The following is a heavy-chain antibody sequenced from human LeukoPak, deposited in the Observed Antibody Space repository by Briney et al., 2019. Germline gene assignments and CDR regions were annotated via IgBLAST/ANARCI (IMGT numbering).Heavy chain of an antibody. D-gene: IGHD6-19*01. CDR2: ISGGSDFI. J-gene: IGHJ4*02. V-gene: IGHV3-23*01. CDR1: GFTFSNYA. Sequence: GGSLRLSCAASGFTFSNYAVNWVRPAPGKGLQWVSAISGGSDFIYYAESVKGRFTISRDNSKGTVYLQMNSLRVEDTAIYYCARAAGSSLSRARFDYWGPGTLVTASS. CDR3: ARAAGSSLSRARFDY.